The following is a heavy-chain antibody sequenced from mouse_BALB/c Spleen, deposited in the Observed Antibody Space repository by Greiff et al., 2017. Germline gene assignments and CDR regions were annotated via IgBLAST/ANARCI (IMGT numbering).Heavy chain of an antibody. CDR2: IDPSDSYT. Sequence: QVQLQQPGAELVKPGASVKISCKASGYTFTSYWMNWVKQRPGQGLEWIGEIDPSDSYTNNNQKFKDKATLTVDKSSSTAYMQLSSLTSEDSAVYYCARGIHYYGSTAYFDVWGAGTTVTVSS. CDR3: ARGIHYYGSTAYFDV. J-gene: IGHJ1*01. D-gene: IGHD1-2*01. V-gene: IGHV1S126*01. CDR1: GYTFTSYW.